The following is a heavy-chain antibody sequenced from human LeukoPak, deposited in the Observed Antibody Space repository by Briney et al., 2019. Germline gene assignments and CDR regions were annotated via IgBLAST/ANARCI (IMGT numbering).Heavy chain of an antibody. CDR3: AKDAPYYYDSSGPTVFDY. J-gene: IGHJ4*02. Sequence: GGSLRLSCAASGFTFSSYAINWVRQAPGKGLEWVSAISGSGAGTYYADFVKGRLTISRDNSKNTLYLQMNSLRAEDTAVYHCAKDAPYYYDSSGPTVFDYWGQGTLVTVSS. V-gene: IGHV3-23*01. CDR2: ISGSGAGT. CDR1: GFTFSSYA. D-gene: IGHD3-22*01.